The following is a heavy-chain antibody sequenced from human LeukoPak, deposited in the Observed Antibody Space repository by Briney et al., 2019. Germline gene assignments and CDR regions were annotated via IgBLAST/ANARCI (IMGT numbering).Heavy chain of an antibody. CDR2: INHSGST. CDR3: ARRDYCTSTTCYESYNWFDP. Sequence: SGALSLPCAGYGGSFSGYYWSWSRQPPGKGLEGIGEINHSGSTNYSPPLKRRVTISVDTSNNQFSLKLSSVTAADTAVYYCARRDYCTSTTCYESYNWFDPWGQGTLVTVSS. J-gene: IGHJ5*02. V-gene: IGHV4-34*01. D-gene: IGHD2-2*01. CDR1: GGSFSGYY.